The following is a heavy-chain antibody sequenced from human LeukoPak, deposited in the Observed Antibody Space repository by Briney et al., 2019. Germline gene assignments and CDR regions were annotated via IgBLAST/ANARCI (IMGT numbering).Heavy chain of an antibody. CDR3: ARGANDYGDYHGKAFDI. CDR2: IYYSGST. Sequence: PSETLSLTRTVSGGSISSSSYYWGWIRQPPGKGLEWIGSIYYSGSTYYNPSLKSRVTISVDTSKNQFSLKLSSVTAADTAVYYCARGANDYGDYHGKAFDIWGQGTMVTVSS. D-gene: IGHD4-17*01. CDR1: GGSISSSSYY. J-gene: IGHJ3*02. V-gene: IGHV4-39*07.